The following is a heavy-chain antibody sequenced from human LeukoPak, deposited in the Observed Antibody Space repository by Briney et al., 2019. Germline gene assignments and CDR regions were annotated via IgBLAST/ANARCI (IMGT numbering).Heavy chain of an antibody. D-gene: IGHD2-15*01. J-gene: IGHJ4*02. CDR1: GGTFNIYA. CDR2: IIPIFGTA. V-gene: IGHV1-69*06. CDR3: ARQDLGYCSGGSCYALDY. Sequence: ASVKVSCKASGGTFNIYAISWVRQAPGQGLEWMGGIIPIFGTANYAQKFQGRVTITADKSTSTAYMELSSLRSEDTAVYYCARQDLGYCSGGSCYALDYWGQGTLVTVSS.